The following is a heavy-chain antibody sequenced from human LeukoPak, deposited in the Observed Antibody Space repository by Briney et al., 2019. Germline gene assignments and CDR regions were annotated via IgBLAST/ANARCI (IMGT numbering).Heavy chain of an antibody. CDR1: GGSISSGGYY. Sequence: SETLSLTCTVSGGSISSGGYYWGWIRQPPGKGLEWIGYIYNSGDTNYNPSLKSRVTISVDTSKNQFSLRLTSVTAADTAVYYCASYWGSYAAVAVWGQGTLVTVSS. J-gene: IGHJ4*02. V-gene: IGHV4-61*08. D-gene: IGHD6-19*01. CDR3: ASYWGSYAAVAV. CDR2: IYNSGDT.